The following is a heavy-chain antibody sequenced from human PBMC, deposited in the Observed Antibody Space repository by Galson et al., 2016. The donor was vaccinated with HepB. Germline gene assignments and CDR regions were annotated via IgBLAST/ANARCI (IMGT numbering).Heavy chain of an antibody. CDR3: ARAAPGTMADY. D-gene: IGHD3-10*01. V-gene: IGHV1-69*13. CDR2: IIPMFGTA. CDR1: GGSFSSYD. Sequence: SVKVSCKASGGSFSSYDISWVRQAPGQGLERMGGIIPMFGTAHYAQKFQGRVTITADESTSTAYMELSSLKSEDKAVYYRARAAPGTMADYWGQGTLVTVSS. J-gene: IGHJ4*02.